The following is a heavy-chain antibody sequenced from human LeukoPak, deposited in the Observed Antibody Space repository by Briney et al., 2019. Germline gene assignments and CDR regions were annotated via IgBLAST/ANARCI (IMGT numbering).Heavy chain of an antibody. V-gene: IGHV1-2*02. CDR2: INPNSGGT. CDR3: ARDFNPSYYDSSGYSQ. CDR1: GYTFTGYY. J-gene: IGHJ4*02. Sequence: ASVKVSCKASGYTFTGYYMHWVRQAPGQGLEWMGWINPNSGGTNYAQKFQGRVTMTRDTSISTAYMELSRLRSDDTAVYYCARDFNPSYYDSSGYSQWGQGTLVTVSS. D-gene: IGHD3-22*01.